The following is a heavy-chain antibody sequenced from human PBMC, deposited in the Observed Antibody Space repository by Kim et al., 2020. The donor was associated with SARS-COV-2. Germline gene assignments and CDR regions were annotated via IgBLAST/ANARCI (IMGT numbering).Heavy chain of an antibody. Sequence: SETLSLTCAVSGGSISSSDLWTWVRQPPGQGLEWIGEIYHRGSTSYKPSLKSRVTMSLDKSKNQFSVNLTSVTAADTAVYYCARRPVDSSSFRFDPWGQGTLVTVSS. CDR1: GGSISSSDL. CDR3: ARRPVDSSSFRFDP. V-gene: IGHV4-4*02. D-gene: IGHD6-6*01. J-gene: IGHJ5*02. CDR2: IYHRGST.